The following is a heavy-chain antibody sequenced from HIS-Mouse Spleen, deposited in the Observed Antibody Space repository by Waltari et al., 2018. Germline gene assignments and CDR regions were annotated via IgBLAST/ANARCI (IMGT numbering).Heavy chain of an antibody. Sequence: QVQLVESGGGVVQPGRSLRLSCAASGFTFSSYGMNWVRQAPGKGLEWVAVKSYDGSNKYYEDSVKGRFTISRDNSKNTLYLQMNSLRAEDTAVYYCVVSGSWGQGTMVTVSS. V-gene: IGHV3-30*03. J-gene: IGHJ3*01. CDR2: KSYDGSNK. CDR1: GFTFSSYG. CDR3: VVSGS. D-gene: IGHD1-26*01.